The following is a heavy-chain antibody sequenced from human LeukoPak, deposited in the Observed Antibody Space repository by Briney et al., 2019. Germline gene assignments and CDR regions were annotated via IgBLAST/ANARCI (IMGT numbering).Heavy chain of an antibody. CDR2: IYTSGSI. V-gene: IGHV4-4*07. J-gene: IGHJ6*03. Sequence: SETLSLTCTVPGSSLSSYYWSWIRQPAGKGLEWIGRIYTSGSINYNPSLKSRVTISVDKSNNQFSLKLSSVTAADTAVYYCARETGPYYSYYMDVWGKGTTVTVSS. CDR3: ARETGPYYSYYMDV. D-gene: IGHD4-11*01. CDR1: GSSLSSYY.